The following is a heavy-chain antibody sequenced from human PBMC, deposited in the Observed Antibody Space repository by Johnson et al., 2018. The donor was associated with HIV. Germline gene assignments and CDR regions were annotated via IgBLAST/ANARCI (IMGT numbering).Heavy chain of an antibody. CDR1: GFTFSSYA. CDR2: ISYDGSNK. Sequence: QVQLVESGGGLVQPGGSLRLSCAASGFTFSSYAMHWVRQAPGKGLEWVAVISYDGSNKYYADSVKGRFTIASDNSKNTLYLQMNSLRAEDTAVYYCARDRWYSSSSGGLDDAFDIWGQGTMVTVSS. J-gene: IGHJ3*02. CDR3: ARDRWYSSSSGGLDDAFDI. D-gene: IGHD6-6*01. V-gene: IGHV3-30*04.